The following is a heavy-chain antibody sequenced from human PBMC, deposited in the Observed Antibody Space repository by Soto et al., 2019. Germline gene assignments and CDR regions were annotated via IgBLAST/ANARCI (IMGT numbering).Heavy chain of an antibody. J-gene: IGHJ4*02. CDR1: GYTFTSYA. CDR3: AREYYYDSSGYVRSPDFDY. CDR2: INAGNGNT. Sequence: GASVKVSCKASGYTFTSYAMHWVRQAPGQRLEWTGWINAGNGNTKYSQKFQGRVTITRDTSASTAYMELSSLRSEDTAVYYCAREYYYDSSGYVRSPDFDYWGQGXLVTVSS. D-gene: IGHD3-22*01. V-gene: IGHV1-3*01.